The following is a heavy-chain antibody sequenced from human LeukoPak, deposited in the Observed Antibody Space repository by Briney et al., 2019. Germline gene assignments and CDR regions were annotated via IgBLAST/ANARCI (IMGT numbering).Heavy chain of an antibody. D-gene: IGHD2/OR15-2a*01. J-gene: IGHJ5*02. V-gene: IGHV3-74*01. CDR3: ARAARADCTSPTCHSWLAP. CDR1: GFTFSNYW. Sequence: PGKSLRLSCAASGFTFSNYWMHWVRQAPGKGLAGVSRINSDGSNTIYADSVKGRFTISRDNAKNTLYLQMNSLRAEDTAVYYCARAARADCTSPTCHSWLAPWGQGTQVTVSS. CDR2: INSDGSNT.